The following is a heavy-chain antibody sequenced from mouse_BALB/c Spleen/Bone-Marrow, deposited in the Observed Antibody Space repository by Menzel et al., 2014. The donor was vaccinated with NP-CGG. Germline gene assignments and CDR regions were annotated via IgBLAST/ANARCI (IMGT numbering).Heavy chain of an antibody. J-gene: IGHJ4*01. CDR3: AGWRYPYAMDY. Sequence: EVKLLESGPELVKPGASVKMSCKASGYTFTSYVMHWVKQKPGQGLEWIGYINPYNDGTKYNEKFKGKATLTSDKSSSTAYMELSSLTSEDSAVYYCAGWRYPYAMDYWGQGTSVTVSS. V-gene: IGHV1-14*01. CDR1: GYTFTSYV. D-gene: IGHD2-12*01. CDR2: INPYNDGT.